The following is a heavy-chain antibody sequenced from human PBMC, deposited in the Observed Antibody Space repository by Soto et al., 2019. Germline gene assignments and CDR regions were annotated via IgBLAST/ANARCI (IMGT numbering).Heavy chain of an antibody. D-gene: IGHD3-10*01. CDR3: ARHNYGSGSTYFDY. Sequence: SETLSLTCTVSGGSISSYYWSWIRQPPGKGLEWIGDIYYSGSTNYNPSLKSRVTISVDTSKNQFSLKLNSMTAADTAVYYCARHNYGSGSTYFDYWGRGTLVTVSS. J-gene: IGHJ4*02. CDR2: IYYSGST. V-gene: IGHV4-59*08. CDR1: GGSISSYY.